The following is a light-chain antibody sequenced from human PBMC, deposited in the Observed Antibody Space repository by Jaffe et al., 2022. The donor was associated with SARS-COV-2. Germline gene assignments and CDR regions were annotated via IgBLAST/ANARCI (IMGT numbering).Light chain of an antibody. V-gene: IGLV3-21*01. Sequence: SYVLTQPPSVSVAPGKTATITCGGNNIGRESVHWLQQKPGQAPVLLIYYTADRPAGIPERFSGSKSGNTATLTITRVEAGDEADYYCQMWDSVSDHRVFGGGTKLTVL. J-gene: IGLJ3*02. CDR3: QMWDSVSDHRV. CDR1: NIGRES. CDR2: YTA.